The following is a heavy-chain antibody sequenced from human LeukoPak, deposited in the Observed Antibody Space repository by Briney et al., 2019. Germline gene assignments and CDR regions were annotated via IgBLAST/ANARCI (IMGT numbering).Heavy chain of an antibody. CDR3: ARSYYYDSSGPVDY. D-gene: IGHD3-22*01. CDR1: GGSISSSSYY. V-gene: IGHV4-39*07. J-gene: IGHJ4*02. CDR2: IYYRGST. Sequence: SETLSLTCSVSGGSISSSSYYWGRIRQPPGKGLEWMGSIYYRGSTYYNPSLKGRVTISEDTSKNQFSLKLSSVTAADTAVYYCARSYYYDSSGPVDYWDQGTLVTVSS.